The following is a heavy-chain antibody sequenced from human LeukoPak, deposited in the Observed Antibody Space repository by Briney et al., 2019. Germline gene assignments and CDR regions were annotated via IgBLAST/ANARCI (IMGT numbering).Heavy chain of an antibody. CDR3: ARDNIAAAGTHDY. D-gene: IGHD6-13*01. CDR1: GGSISSSSYY. Sequence: SETLSLTCTVSGGSISSSSYYWGWIRQPPGKGLEWIESIYYNGSTYYNPSLKSRVTISVHTSKHQFSLKLSSVTAANTAVYYCARDNIAAAGTHDYWGQGTLVTVSS. V-gene: IGHV4-39*07. J-gene: IGHJ4*02. CDR2: IYYNGST.